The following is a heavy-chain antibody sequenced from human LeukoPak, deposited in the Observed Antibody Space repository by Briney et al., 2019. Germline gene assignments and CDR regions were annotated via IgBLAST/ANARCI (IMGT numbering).Heavy chain of an antibody. D-gene: IGHD3-10*01. CDR2: IRYDGSNK. V-gene: IGHV3-30*02. Sequence: GGSLRLSCAASGFTFSSYDMHWVRQAPGKGLEWVAFIRYDGSNKYYADSVKGRFTISRDNSKNTLYLQMNSLRAEDTTVYYCAKDGLYGSGSYYYYMDVWGKGTTVTISS. J-gene: IGHJ6*03. CDR3: AKDGLYGSGSYYYYMDV. CDR1: GFTFSSYD.